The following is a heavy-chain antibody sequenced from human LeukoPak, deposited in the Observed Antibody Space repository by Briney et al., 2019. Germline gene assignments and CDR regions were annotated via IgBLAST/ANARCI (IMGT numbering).Heavy chain of an antibody. D-gene: IGHD7-27*01. CDR3: AKDRGTWGAFDI. CDR2: INNSGADT. CDR1: GFTFSSYA. Sequence: GGSLRLSCVASGFTFSSYAMSWVRQALGKGLECISTINNSGADTYYADSVKGRFTISRDNSKNTLYLQMDSLRAEDTAIYYCAKDRGTWGAFDIWGQGTMVTVSS. V-gene: IGHV3-23*01. J-gene: IGHJ3*02.